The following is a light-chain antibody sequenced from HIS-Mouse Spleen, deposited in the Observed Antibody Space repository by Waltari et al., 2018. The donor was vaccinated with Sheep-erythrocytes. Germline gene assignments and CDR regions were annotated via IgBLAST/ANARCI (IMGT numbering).Light chain of an antibody. V-gene: IGLV2-11*01. CDR1: SSDVVGYTY. CDR2: DVS. J-gene: IGLJ1*01. CDR3: CSYAGSYTFV. Sequence: QSALPQPRSVSGSPGQSVTISCTGSSSDVVGYTYVAWYQQHPGKAPKLMIYDVSKRPSGVPDRFSGSKSGNTASLTISGLQAEDEADYYCCSYAGSYTFVFGTGTKVTVL.